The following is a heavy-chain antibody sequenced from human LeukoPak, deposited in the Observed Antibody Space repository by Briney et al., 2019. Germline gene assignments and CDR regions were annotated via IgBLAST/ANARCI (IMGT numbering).Heavy chain of an antibody. J-gene: IGHJ5*02. V-gene: IGHV3-48*01. CDR2: ISSDSGTR. CDR1: GFTFSTYS. D-gene: IGHD1-14*01. Sequence: PGGSLRLSCGASGFTFSTYSMNWVRQAPGKGLEWVSYISSDSGTRYYADSVKGRFTISRDNAKNSLYLQMNSLRAEDTAVYYCARAAQPGFDPWGQGTLVTVSS. CDR3: ARAAQPGFDP.